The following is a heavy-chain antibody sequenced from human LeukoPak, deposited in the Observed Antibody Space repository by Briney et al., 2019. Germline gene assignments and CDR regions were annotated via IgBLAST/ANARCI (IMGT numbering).Heavy chain of an antibody. CDR1: GYTFTDYY. D-gene: IGHD6-13*01. Sequence: SVKVSCKASGYTFTDYYMHWVRQAPGQGLEWMGWINPNSGGTNSAQNFQGRVTMTRDTSISTAYMELSRLRSDDTAVYYCARDAGSKYSSSWYWFDPWGQGTLVTVSS. CDR2: INPNSGGT. V-gene: IGHV1-2*02. CDR3: ARDAGSKYSSSWYWFDP. J-gene: IGHJ5*02.